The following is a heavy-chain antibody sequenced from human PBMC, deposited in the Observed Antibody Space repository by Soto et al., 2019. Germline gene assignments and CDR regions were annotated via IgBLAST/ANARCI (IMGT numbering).Heavy chain of an antibody. V-gene: IGHV1-69*12. D-gene: IGHD2-15*01. Sequence: QVQLVQSGAEVKKPGSSVKVSCKASGGTFSSYAISWVRQAPGQGLEWMGGIIPIFGTANYAQKFQGRVTITADESTSTDYMELSRLRSEDTAVYYCARGMGVVVVAGTVMDVWGQGTTVTVSS. J-gene: IGHJ6*02. CDR2: IIPIFGTA. CDR1: GGTFSSYA. CDR3: ARGMGVVVVAGTVMDV.